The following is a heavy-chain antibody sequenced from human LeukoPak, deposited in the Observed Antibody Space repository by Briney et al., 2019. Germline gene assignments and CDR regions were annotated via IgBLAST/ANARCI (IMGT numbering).Heavy chain of an antibody. CDR1: GGSISSGSYY. CDR3: ARDKPMGIRPHMDV. CDR2: IYYSGST. J-gene: IGHJ6*03. D-gene: IGHD5-18*01. V-gene: IGHV4-39*07. Sequence: PSQTLSLTCTVSGGSISSGSYYWSWIRQPPGKGLEWIGSIYYSGSTYYNPSLKSRVTISVDTSKNQFSLKLSSVTAADTAVYYCARDKPMGIRPHMDVWGKGTTVTVSS.